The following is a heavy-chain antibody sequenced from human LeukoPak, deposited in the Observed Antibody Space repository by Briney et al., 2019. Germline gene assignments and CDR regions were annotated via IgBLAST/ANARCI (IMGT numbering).Heavy chain of an antibody. Sequence: GGSLRLSCAASGFTFSSYDMHWVRQATGKGLEWVSATGTAGDTYYPGSVKGRFTISRENAKNSLYLQMNSLRAGDTAVYYCARDPTGGGIPDWYFDLWGRGTLVTVSS. CDR2: TGTAGDT. J-gene: IGHJ2*01. V-gene: IGHV3-13*01. CDR3: ARDPTGGGIPDWYFDL. D-gene: IGHD4-23*01. CDR1: GFTFSSYD.